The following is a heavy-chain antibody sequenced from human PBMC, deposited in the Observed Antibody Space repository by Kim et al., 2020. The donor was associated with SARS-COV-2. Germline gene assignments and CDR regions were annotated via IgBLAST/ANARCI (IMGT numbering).Heavy chain of an antibody. CDR2: ISYDGSNE. V-gene: IGHV3-30*03. J-gene: IGHJ4*02. Sequence: GGSLRLSCVASGFTFSSYGVHWVRQAPGQGLEWVAFISYDGSNEYYADSVTGRFTVSRDNSKNTLFLQMSSLTAEDTAIYYCARLPDYGYGYTSDYWGQGTLVTVSS. CDR3: ARLPDYGYGYTSDY. CDR1: GFTFSSYG. D-gene: IGHD5-18*01.